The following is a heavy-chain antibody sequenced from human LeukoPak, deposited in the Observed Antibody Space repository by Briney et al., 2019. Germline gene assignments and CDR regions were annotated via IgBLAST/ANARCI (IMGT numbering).Heavy chain of an antibody. CDR1: GFTVSSNH. V-gene: IGHV3-66*04. CDR3: ARLYTSAWRGAFDI. CDR2: LYSGGST. D-gene: IGHD6-19*01. J-gene: IGHJ3*02. Sequence: GGSLRLSCAASGFTVSSNHMSWVRQAPGEGLEWVSLLYSGGSTSYADSVKGRFTISRDNSKNTLYLQLDSLRADDTAVYYCARLYTSAWRGAFDIWGQGTMVTVSS.